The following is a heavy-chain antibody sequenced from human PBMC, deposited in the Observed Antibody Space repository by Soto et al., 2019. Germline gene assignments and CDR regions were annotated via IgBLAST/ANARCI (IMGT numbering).Heavy chain of an antibody. V-gene: IGHV3-33*01. CDR3: ARESNDYGGNSDHYYYGMDV. Sequence: QVQLVESGGGVVQPGRSLRLSCAASGFTFSSYGMHWVRQAPGKGLEWVAVIWYDGSNKYYADSVKGRFTISRDNSKNTLYLQMNSLRAEDTAVYYCARESNDYGGNSDHYYYGMDVWGQGTTVTVSS. CDR1: GFTFSSYG. J-gene: IGHJ6*02. CDR2: IWYDGSNK. D-gene: IGHD4-17*01.